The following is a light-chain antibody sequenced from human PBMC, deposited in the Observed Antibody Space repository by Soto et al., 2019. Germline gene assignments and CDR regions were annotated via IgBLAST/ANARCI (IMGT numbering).Light chain of an antibody. V-gene: IGLV2-14*03. CDR3: SSYTRTLVV. CDR1: SSDVGVYKY. J-gene: IGLJ2*01. Sequence: QSALTQPASVSGSPGQSITISCTATSSDVGVYKYVSWYQHHPGRAPKLLIYDVSYRPSGVSDRFSGSKSGNTASLTISVLQVEDEADYYCSSYTRTLVVFVGGTQLTVL. CDR2: DVS.